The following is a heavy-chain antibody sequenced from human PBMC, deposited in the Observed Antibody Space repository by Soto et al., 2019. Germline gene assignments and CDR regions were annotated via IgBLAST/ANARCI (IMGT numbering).Heavy chain of an antibody. J-gene: IGHJ4*02. V-gene: IGHV4-61*01. CDR1: GGSVNSAYSY. Sequence: SETLSLTCTVSGGSVNSAYSYGSWILQPPGKGLEWIGYVYYSVDTKYNPSLKSRVTISVDTSKNQLSLKVSSVTDADTAAYYCERGRGYYDTTYFDYWGQGTVVTVSS. CDR2: VYYSVDT. D-gene: IGHD3-22*01. CDR3: ERGRGYYDTTYFDY.